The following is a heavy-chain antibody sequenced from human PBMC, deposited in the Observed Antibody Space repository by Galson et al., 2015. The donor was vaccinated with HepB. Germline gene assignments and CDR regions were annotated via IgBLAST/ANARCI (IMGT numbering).Heavy chain of an antibody. J-gene: IGHJ1*01. V-gene: IGHV3-23*01. Sequence: SLRLSCAASGFSFRSSAMTWVRQTPGMGLEWVSAISGDSNYIYYGDSVKGRFTISRDNSKNTLYLQMNSLRAEDTAAYYCASGGKFCTGGRRQHWGQGTLVTVSP. CDR2: ISGDSNYI. CDR3: ASGGKFCTGGRRQH. CDR1: GFSFRSSA. D-gene: IGHD2-8*02.